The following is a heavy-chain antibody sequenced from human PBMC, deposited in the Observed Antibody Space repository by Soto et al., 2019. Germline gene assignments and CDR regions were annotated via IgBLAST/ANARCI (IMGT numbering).Heavy chain of an antibody. CDR2: INPYNGKT. Sequence: ASVKGSTKASGSLFTSWRITWVRQAPGQGLEYMGWINPYNGKTNYAQKFQGRVTMTTDTSTNTAYMELGSLRSDDTALYYCARESGGLDPWGQGTLVTVSS. J-gene: IGHJ5*02. CDR3: ARESGGLDP. CDR1: GSLFTSWR. V-gene: IGHV1-18*01.